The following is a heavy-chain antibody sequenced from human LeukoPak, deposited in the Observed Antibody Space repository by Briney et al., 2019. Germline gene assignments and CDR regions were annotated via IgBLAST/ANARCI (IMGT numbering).Heavy chain of an antibody. Sequence: PGESLKISCKGSGYNFSNYWIGWVRQMPGKGLEWMGIIYPGDSDTKYSPSFQGQVTISAEKSITTAHLQWSSLKASDTAMYYCARHQSLPGALGYNYYMDVWGKGTTVTVSS. D-gene: IGHD2-2*01. CDR3: ARHQSLPGALGYNYYMDV. J-gene: IGHJ6*03. V-gene: IGHV5-51*01. CDR1: GYNFSNYW. CDR2: IYPGDSDT.